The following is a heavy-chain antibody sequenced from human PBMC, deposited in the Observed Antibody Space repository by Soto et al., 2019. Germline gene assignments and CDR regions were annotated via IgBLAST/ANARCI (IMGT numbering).Heavy chain of an antibody. CDR2: IWYDGSNK. D-gene: IGHD2-15*01. Sequence: GGSLRLSCAASGFTFSSYGMHWVRQAPGKGLEWVAVIWYDGSNKYYADSVKGRFTISRDNSKNTLYLQMNSLRAEDTAVYYCAREFSGNYMDVWGKGTTVTVSS. V-gene: IGHV3-33*01. CDR3: AREFSGNYMDV. CDR1: GFTFSSYG. J-gene: IGHJ6*03.